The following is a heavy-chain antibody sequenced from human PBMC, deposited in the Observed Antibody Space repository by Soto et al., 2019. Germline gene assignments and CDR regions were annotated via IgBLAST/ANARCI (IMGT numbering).Heavy chain of an antibody. Sequence: QVQLVQSGAEVKKPGASVKVSCKASGYTFTSYGISWVRQAPGQGLEWMGWISAYNGNTNYAQKLQGRVTMTTDTSTSTAYMELRGLRTDDTAVYYCASDWQDIVVVVAATSHYYYGMDVWGQGTTVTVSS. CDR2: ISAYNGNT. CDR1: GYTFTSYG. D-gene: IGHD2-15*01. J-gene: IGHJ6*02. CDR3: ASDWQDIVVVVAATSHYYYGMDV. V-gene: IGHV1-18*01.